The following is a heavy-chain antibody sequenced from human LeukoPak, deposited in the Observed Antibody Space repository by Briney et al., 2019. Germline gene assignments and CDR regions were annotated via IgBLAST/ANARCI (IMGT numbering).Heavy chain of an antibody. J-gene: IGHJ6*02. D-gene: IGHD6-6*01. CDR1: GGTFSSYG. CDR3: ARLDEYSSSSRYYGMDV. CDR2: IIPIFGTA. Sequence: ASVKVSCKASGGTFSSYGISWVRQAPGQGLEWMGGIIPIFGTANYAQKFQGRVTITADESTSTAYMELSSLRSEDTAVYYCARLDEYSSSSRYYGMDVWGQGTTVTVSS. V-gene: IGHV1-69*01.